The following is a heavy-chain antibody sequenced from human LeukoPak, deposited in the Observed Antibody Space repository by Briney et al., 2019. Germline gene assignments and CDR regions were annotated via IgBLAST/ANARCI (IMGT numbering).Heavy chain of an antibody. CDR1: GVSISSYY. Sequence: PSETLSLTCTDSGVSISSYYWSWIRQPPGKGLEWIGYIYYSGSTNYNPSLKSRVTISVDTSKNQFSLKLSSVTAADTAVYYCARVRGDYYDSSGYYYANWFDPWGQGTLVTVSS. V-gene: IGHV4-59*01. CDR2: IYYSGST. J-gene: IGHJ5*02. D-gene: IGHD3-22*01. CDR3: ARVRGDYYDSSGYYYANWFDP.